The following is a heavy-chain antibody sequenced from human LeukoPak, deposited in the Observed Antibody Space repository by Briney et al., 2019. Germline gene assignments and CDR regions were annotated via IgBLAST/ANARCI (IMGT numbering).Heavy chain of an antibody. CDR2: ISAYNGNT. Sequence: GASVKVSCKASGYTFTSYGISWVRQAPGQGLEWMGWISAYNGNTNYAQKLQGRVTMTTDTSTSTAYMELRSLRSDDTAVYYCTREEGRYCGGDCHPNGADYWGQGTLVTVSS. V-gene: IGHV1-18*01. J-gene: IGHJ4*02. D-gene: IGHD2-21*02. CDR3: TREEGRYCGGDCHPNGADY. CDR1: GYTFTSYG.